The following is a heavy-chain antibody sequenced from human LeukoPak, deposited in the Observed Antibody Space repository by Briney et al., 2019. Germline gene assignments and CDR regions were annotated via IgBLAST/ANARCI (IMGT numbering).Heavy chain of an antibody. Sequence: PGGSLRLSCAASGFTFSSYAMRWVRQSPGKGLDSSSAISGGGDSRYYVDSVKCRFSISRDNSKNTLYLQMNSLRAEDTAVYYCAKEHYYDSGVDSWGQGTLVTVSS. CDR1: GFTFSSYA. CDR3: AKEHYYDSGVDS. J-gene: IGHJ4*02. D-gene: IGHD3-22*01. V-gene: IGHV3-23*01. CDR2: ISGGGDSR.